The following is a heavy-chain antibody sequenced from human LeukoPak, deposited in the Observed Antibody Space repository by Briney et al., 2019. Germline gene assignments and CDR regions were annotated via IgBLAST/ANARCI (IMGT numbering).Heavy chain of an antibody. CDR2: FYYSGST. V-gene: IGHV4-59*08. CDR1: GGSISSYY. D-gene: IGHD3-10*01. Sequence: PSETLSLTCTVSGGSISSYYWSWIRPPPVPGLSSIGYFYYSGSTNYNPSLKSRVTISVDTSKNQFSLKLSSVTAADTAVYYCARLHYGSGSYYSNWFDPWGQGTLVTVSS. CDR3: ARLHYGSGSYYSNWFDP. J-gene: IGHJ5*02.